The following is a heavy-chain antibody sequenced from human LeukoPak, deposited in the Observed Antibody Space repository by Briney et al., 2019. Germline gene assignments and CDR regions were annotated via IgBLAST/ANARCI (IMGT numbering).Heavy chain of an antibody. CDR1: GFTFSSYA. CDR3: AKDYDSSGYYETPKKYYFDY. Sequence: GGSLRLSCAASGFTFSSYAMHWVRQAPGKGLEWVAVISYDGSNKYYADSVKGRFTISRDNSKNTLYLQMNSLRAEDTAVYYCAKDYDSSGYYETPKKYYFDYWGQGTLVTVSS. J-gene: IGHJ4*02. V-gene: IGHV3-30*04. CDR2: ISYDGSNK. D-gene: IGHD3-22*01.